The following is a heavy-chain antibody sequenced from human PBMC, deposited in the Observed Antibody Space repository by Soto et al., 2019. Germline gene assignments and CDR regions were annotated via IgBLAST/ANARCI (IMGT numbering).Heavy chain of an antibody. CDR1: GYSFTSYW. V-gene: IGHV5-10-1*01. CDR2: IDPSDSYT. CDR3: AKRLAVAGTAYYYGMDV. D-gene: IGHD6-19*01. Sequence: PGESLKISCKGSGYSFTSYWISWVRQMPGKGLEWMGRIDPSDSYTNYSPSFQGHVTISADKSISTAYLQWSSLKASDTAVYYCAKRLAVAGTAYYYGMDVWGQGTTVTVSS. J-gene: IGHJ6*02.